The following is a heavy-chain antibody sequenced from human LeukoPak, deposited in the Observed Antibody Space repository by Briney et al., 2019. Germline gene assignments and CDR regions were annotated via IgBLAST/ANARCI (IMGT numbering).Heavy chain of an antibody. CDR1: GFTFNNYN. CDR2: ISSSSNYI. CDR3: ARDAGYCSSTSCYSRNFDS. V-gene: IGHV3-21*01. J-gene: IGHJ4*02. D-gene: IGHD2-2*01. Sequence: GGSLRLSCAASGFTFNNYNMNWVRQAPGKGLEWVSSISSSSNYIYYADSVKGRFTISRDNAKNSLYLQMNSLRAEDTAVYYCARDAGYCSSTSCYSRNFDSWGQGILVTVSS.